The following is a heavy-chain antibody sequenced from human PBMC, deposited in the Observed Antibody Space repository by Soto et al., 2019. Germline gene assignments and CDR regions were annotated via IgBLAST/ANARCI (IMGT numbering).Heavy chain of an antibody. J-gene: IGHJ4*02. CDR1: GFIFKNYG. CDR2: ISGSGSNT. Sequence: EVQLLESGGGLVQPGGSQRLSCAASGFIFKNYGMSWVRQAPGKGLEWVSAISGSGSNTYYADSVRGRFTISRDNSKSALYLQMSSLRAEDSAVYFCVSERGDFWSGYGGRGQGTLVTVSP. V-gene: IGHV3-23*01. CDR3: VSERGDFWSGYGG. D-gene: IGHD3-3*01.